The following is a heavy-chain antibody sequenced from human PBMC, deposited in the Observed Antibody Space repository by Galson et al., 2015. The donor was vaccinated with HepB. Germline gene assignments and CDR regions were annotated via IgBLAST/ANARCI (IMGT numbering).Heavy chain of an antibody. CDR1: GGSISSSSYY. J-gene: IGHJ4*02. Sequence: SETLSLTCTVSGGSISSSSYYWGWIRQPPGKGLEWIGSIYYSGSTYYNPSLKSRVTISVDTSKNQFSLKLSSVTAADTAVYYCVNGAIAAAGTGNFDYWGQGTLVTVSS. CDR2: IYYSGST. V-gene: IGHV4-39*01. D-gene: IGHD6-13*01. CDR3: VNGAIAAAGTGNFDY.